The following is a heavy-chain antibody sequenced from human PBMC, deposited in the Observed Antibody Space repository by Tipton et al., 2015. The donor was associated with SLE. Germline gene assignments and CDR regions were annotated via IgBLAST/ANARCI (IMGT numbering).Heavy chain of an antibody. CDR1: GYTFTSYD. CDR3: ARDGSSGWDHDAVDI. D-gene: IGHD6-19*01. J-gene: IGHJ3*02. Sequence: QLVQSGAEVKKPGASVKVSCKASGYTFTSYDINWVRQAPGQGLEWMGWISAYNGNTNYAQKLQGRVTMTTDTSTSTAYMELRSLRSDGTAVYYCARDGSSGWDHDAVDIWGQGTMVTVSS. V-gene: IGHV1-18*01. CDR2: ISAYNGNT.